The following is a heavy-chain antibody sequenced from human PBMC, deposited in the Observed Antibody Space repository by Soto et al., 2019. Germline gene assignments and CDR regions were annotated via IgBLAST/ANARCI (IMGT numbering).Heavy chain of an antibody. CDR1: GGSISSYY. V-gene: IGHV4-4*07. D-gene: IGHD3-3*01. J-gene: IGHJ3*02. CDR3: ARAPLRFLLLGNDAFDI. CDR2: IYTSGST. Sequence: QVQLQESGPGLVKPSETLSLTCTVSGGSISSYYWSWIRQPAGKGLEWIGRIYTSGSTNYNPSLKSRVTMSVDTSKNQFSLKLSSVTAAGTAVYLCARAPLRFLLLGNDAFDIWGQGTMVTVSS.